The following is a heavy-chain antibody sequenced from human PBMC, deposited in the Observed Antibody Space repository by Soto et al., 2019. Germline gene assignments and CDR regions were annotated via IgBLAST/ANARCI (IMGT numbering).Heavy chain of an antibody. CDR2: INPSSGST. Sequence: ASVKVSCKASGNTFTSYYMHWVRQAPGQGLEWMVIINPSSGSTSYAQKFQGRVTMTRDTSTSTVYMELSSLRSEDTAVYYCARDRAPGWAYYYGMDVWGQGTTVTVSS. D-gene: IGHD1-26*01. CDR3: ARDRAPGWAYYYGMDV. CDR1: GNTFTSYY. J-gene: IGHJ6*02. V-gene: IGHV1-46*03.